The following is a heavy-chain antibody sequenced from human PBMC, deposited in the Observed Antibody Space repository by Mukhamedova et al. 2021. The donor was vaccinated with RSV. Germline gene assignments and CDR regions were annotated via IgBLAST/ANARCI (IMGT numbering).Heavy chain of an antibody. J-gene: IGHJ4*02. Sequence: GLEWVSGIGYNGVSIGYANSVKGRFTISRDNAENMLYLQMNSLRADDTAVYYCVRGTNGWKGIDYWGQGILVTVSS. CDR2: IGYNGVSI. CDR3: VRGTNGWKGIDY. V-gene: IGHV3-9*01. D-gene: IGHD6-19*01.